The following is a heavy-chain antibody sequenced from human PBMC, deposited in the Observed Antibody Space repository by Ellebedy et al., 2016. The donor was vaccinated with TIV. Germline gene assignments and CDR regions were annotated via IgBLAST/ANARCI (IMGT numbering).Heavy chain of an antibody. D-gene: IGHD7-27*01. CDR2: IDLLASTS. J-gene: IGHJ2*01. CDR1: GYRFTDYW. Sequence: GESLKISCQGSGYRFTDYWITWVRQMPGKGLEWMGKIDLLASTSDYSPSFQGHVTISADRSINTAYLQWRSLKASDSAMYYCARHALGMSGRWYFDLWGRGTLVTVSS. CDR3: ARHALGMSGRWYFDL. V-gene: IGHV5-10-1*01.